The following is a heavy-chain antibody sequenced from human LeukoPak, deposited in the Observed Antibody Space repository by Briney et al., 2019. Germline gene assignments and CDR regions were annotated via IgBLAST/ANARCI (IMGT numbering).Heavy chain of an antibody. CDR2: IYYSGST. CDR3: ASGTVTTGAPLTWGWYFDL. CDR1: GGSISSSSYY. J-gene: IGHJ2*01. D-gene: IGHD4-11*01. Sequence: SETLSLTCTVSGGSISSSSYYWGWIRQPPGKGLEWIGSIYYSGSTYYNPSLKSRVTISVDTSKNQFSLKLSSVTAADTAVYYCASGTVTTGAPLTWGWYFDLWGRGTLVTVSS. V-gene: IGHV4-39*07.